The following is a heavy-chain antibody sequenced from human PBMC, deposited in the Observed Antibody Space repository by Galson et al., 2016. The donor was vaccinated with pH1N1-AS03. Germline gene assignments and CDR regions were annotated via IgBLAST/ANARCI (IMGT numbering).Heavy chain of an antibody. J-gene: IGHJ5*02. D-gene: IGHD1-26*01. CDR1: GDTFSNYA. Sequence: SVKVSCKASGDTFSNYALSWVRQAPGQGLDWMGGVIPTLGIYKHAQKFQDRVTITADKSTSTAYLELSSLRAEDTAVYYCARDRYFSGWSYEVWFDPWGQGSLVTVSS. CDR3: ARDRYFSGWSYEVWFDP. V-gene: IGHV1-69*10. CDR2: VIPTLGIY.